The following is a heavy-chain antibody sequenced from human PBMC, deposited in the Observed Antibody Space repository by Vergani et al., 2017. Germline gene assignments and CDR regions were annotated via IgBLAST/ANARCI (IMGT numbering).Heavy chain of an antibody. Sequence: QVQLVQSGAEVKKPGSSVKVSCKASGGTFSSYAISWVRQATGQGLEWMGWMNPNSGNTGYAQKFQGRVTMTRNTSISTAYMELSSLRSEDTAVYYCARSVRRLGPTSYYYYYMDVWGKGTTVTVSS. V-gene: IGHV1-8*02. CDR1: GGTFSSYA. CDR3: ARSVRRLGPTSYYYYYMDV. D-gene: IGHD6-19*01. J-gene: IGHJ6*03. CDR2: MNPNSGNT.